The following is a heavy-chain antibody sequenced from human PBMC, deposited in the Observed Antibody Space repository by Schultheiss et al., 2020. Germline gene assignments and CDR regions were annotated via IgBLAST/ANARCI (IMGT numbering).Heavy chain of an antibody. Sequence: GESLKISCAASGFTFSSYGMHWVRQAPGKGLEWVAVIWYDGSNKYYADSVKGRFTISRDNSKNTLYLQMNSLRAEDTAVYYCARGAREQLVGFSYYYYMDVWGKGTT. D-gene: IGHD6-6*01. V-gene: IGHV3-33*01. CDR1: GFTFSSYG. J-gene: IGHJ6*03. CDR3: ARGAREQLVGFSYYYYMDV. CDR2: IWYDGSNK.